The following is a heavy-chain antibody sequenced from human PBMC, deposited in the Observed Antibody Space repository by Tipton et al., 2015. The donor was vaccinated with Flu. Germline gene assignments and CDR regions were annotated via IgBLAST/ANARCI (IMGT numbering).Heavy chain of an antibody. Sequence: LRLSCTVSGGSISSGSYYWSWIRQPAGKGLEWIGRIYTSGSTNYNPSLKGRVTISVDTSKNQFSLKLSSETAADTAVYYCARVRSDYDSSGYYYAFDYWGQRTLATVSS. V-gene: IGHV4-61*02. J-gene: IGHJ4*02. D-gene: IGHD3-22*01. CDR1: GGSISSGSYY. CDR3: ARVRSDYDSSGYYYAFDY. CDR2: IYTSGST.